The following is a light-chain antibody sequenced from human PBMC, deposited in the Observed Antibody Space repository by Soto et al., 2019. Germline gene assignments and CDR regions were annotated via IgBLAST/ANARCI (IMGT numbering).Light chain of an antibody. V-gene: IGKV1-5*01. CDR1: QSISNW. CDR3: QQYNSYPRT. Sequence: DIPMTQSPSTLSASLGDRVTITCRASQSISNWLAWYQHKPGKAPKLLIYDASTWETEVPSRFSGSGSGTEFSLTISSLQPGDFATYYCQQYNSYPRTFGQGTKVNI. CDR2: DAS. J-gene: IGKJ1*01.